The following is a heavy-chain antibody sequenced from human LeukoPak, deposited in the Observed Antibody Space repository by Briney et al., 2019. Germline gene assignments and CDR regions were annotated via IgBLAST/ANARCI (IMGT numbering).Heavy chain of an antibody. D-gene: IGHD1-26*01. CDR1: GDSISNDY. V-gene: IGHV4-59*01. Sequence: PSETLSLTCTVSGDSISNDYWSWIRQPPGKGLGWIGYIYFSGSTNYNPSLKSRVTISGDTSKNQFSLKLSSVTAADTAVYFCARGTLHRYSGSRLYYFDYWGQGTLVTVSS. CDR2: IYFSGST. J-gene: IGHJ4*02. CDR3: ARGTLHRYSGSRLYYFDY.